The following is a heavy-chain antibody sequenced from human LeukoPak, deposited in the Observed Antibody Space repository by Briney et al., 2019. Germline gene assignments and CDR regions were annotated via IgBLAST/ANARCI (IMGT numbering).Heavy chain of an antibody. Sequence: ASVKVSCKTSGYTFTSCYMHWVRQAPGQGLEWMGMINPSAGSTRYAQKFQGRVTMTTDTSTSTAYMELRSLRSDDTAVYYCARRRSEEFDFDCWGQGTLVTVSS. V-gene: IGHV1-46*01. J-gene: IGHJ4*02. CDR1: GYTFTSCY. CDR2: INPSAGST. D-gene: IGHD6-19*01. CDR3: ARRRSEEFDFDC.